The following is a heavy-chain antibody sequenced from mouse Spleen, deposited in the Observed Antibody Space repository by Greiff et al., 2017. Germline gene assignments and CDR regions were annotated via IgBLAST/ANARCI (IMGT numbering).Heavy chain of an antibody. J-gene: IGHJ2*01. CDR3: VRHRGGVFDY. Sequence: EVKLVESGGGLVQPKGSLKLSCAASGFSFNTYAMNWVRQAPGKGLEWVARIRSKSNNYATYYADSVKDRFTISRDDSESMLYLQMNNLKTEDTAMYYCVRHRGGVFDYWGQGTTLTVSS. CDR1: GFSFNTYA. V-gene: IGHV10-1*01. CDR2: IRSKSNNYAT.